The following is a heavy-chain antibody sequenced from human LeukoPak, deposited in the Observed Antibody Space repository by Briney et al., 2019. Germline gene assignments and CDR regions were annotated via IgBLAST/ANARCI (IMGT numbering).Heavy chain of an antibody. J-gene: IGHJ6*03. D-gene: IGHD3-10*01. CDR3: ARVARGDYYYYYMDV. Sequence: PGGSLRLSCAASGFTFSGYWMHWVRQAPGKGLVWVSRINSDGSSTSYADSVKGRFTISRDNAKNTLYLQMNSLRAEDTALYYCARVARGDYYYYYMDVWGKGTTVTVSS. CDR1: GFTFSGYW. V-gene: IGHV3-74*01. CDR2: INSDGSST.